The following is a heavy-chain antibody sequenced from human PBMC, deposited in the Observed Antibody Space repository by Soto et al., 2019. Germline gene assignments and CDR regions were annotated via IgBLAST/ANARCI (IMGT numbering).Heavy chain of an antibody. D-gene: IGHD2-15*01. V-gene: IGHV1-46*03. Sequence: QVQLVQSGAEVKKPGASVKVSCKASGYTFTSYYMHWVRQAPGQGLEWMGIINPSGGSTSYAQKFKGRVTMTRDTSTSTVYMELSSLRSEDTAVYYCARGGQGVVVAATPYFDYWGQGTLVTVSS. J-gene: IGHJ4*02. CDR3: ARGGQGVVVAATPYFDY. CDR1: GYTFTSYY. CDR2: INPSGGST.